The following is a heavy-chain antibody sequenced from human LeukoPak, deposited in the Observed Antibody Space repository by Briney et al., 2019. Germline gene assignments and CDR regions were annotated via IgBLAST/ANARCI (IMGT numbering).Heavy chain of an antibody. CDR2: ISYDGTNK. Sequence: PGGSLRLSCAASGFTFSSYAMHWVRQAPGKGLEWVAVISYDGTNKYYADSVKGRFTISRDNSKNTLYLQMNSLRAEDTAVYYCAKAQTAVTTGDYYYGMDVWGQGTTVTVSS. J-gene: IGHJ6*02. D-gene: IGHD4-17*01. V-gene: IGHV3-30-3*01. CDR1: GFTFSSYA. CDR3: AKAQTAVTTGDYYYGMDV.